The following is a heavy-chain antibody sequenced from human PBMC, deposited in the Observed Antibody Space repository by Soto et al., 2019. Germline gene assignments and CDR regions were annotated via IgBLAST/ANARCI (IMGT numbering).Heavy chain of an antibody. CDR2: IKSKTDGVTT. J-gene: IGHJ6*02. Sequence: GSLLLPCSASGFTFSNAWMSGVRQAPGKGLEWVGLIKSKTDGVTTDYAAPVKGRFTISRDDSKNTLYLQMNSLKTEDTAVYYCTTDSRTAMGDYYYGMDVWGQGTTVTVYS. V-gene: IGHV3-15*01. CDR3: TTDSRTAMGDYYYGMDV. CDR1: GFTFSNAW. D-gene: IGHD5-18*01.